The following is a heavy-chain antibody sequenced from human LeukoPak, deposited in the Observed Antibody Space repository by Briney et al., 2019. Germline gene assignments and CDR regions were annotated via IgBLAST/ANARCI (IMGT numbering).Heavy chain of an antibody. Sequence: SETLSLTCTVSGGSISSSSYYWGWIRQPPGKGLEWIGTIYYSGSAYYNPSLKSRVTISVDTSKSQFSLKLSSVTAADTAVYYCARQAWNYFDYWGQGTLVTVSS. D-gene: IGHD1-1*01. CDR1: GGSISSSSYY. V-gene: IGHV4-39*01. CDR3: ARQAWNYFDY. CDR2: IYYSGSA. J-gene: IGHJ4*02.